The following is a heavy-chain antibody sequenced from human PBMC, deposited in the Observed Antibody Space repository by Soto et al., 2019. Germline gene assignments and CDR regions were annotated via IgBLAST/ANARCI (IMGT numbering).Heavy chain of an antibody. J-gene: IGHJ6*02. V-gene: IGHV6-1*01. Sequence: SQTLSLTCVISGDSVSSNSAAWNWIRQSPSRGLEWLGRTYYRSKWYNDYAVSVKSRITINPDTSKNQFSLQLNSVTPEDTAVYYCAIDLESSNLKRGDYYGMDVWGQGTTVTVSS. CDR3: AIDLESSNLKRGDYYGMDV. D-gene: IGHD6-13*01. CDR1: GDSVSSNSAA. CDR2: TYYRSKWYN.